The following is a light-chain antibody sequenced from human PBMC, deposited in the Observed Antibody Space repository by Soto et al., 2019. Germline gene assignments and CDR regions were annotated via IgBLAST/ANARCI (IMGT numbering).Light chain of an antibody. V-gene: IGKV4-1*01. Sequence: DIVMTQSPDSLAVSLGERATINCKSSQSVLYSSDNKNYLAWYQQKPGQPPKLLIYWASTRESGVPDRFSGSGSGTDFTLTISSLEAEDVALYHCQQYYNIPVTFGQGTKVEIK. CDR3: QQYYNIPVT. CDR1: QSVLYSSDNKNY. J-gene: IGKJ1*01. CDR2: WAS.